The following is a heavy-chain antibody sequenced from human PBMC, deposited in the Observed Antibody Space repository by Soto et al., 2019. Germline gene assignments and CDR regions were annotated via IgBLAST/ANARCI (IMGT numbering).Heavy chain of an antibody. Sequence: GGSLRLSCAASGFTFSIYSMKWVRQAPGKGLEWVSSISSSSSYIYYADSVKGRFTISRDNAKNPLYLQMNSLRAEDTAVYYCARGPENIVVVPAANPHDAFDIWGQGTMVTVSS. CDR3: ARGPENIVVVPAANPHDAFDI. J-gene: IGHJ3*02. V-gene: IGHV3-21*01. CDR2: ISSSSSYI. CDR1: GFTFSIYS. D-gene: IGHD2-2*01.